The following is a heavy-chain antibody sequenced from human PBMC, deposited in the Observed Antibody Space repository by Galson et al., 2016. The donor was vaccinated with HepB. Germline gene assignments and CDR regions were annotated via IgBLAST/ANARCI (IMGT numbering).Heavy chain of an antibody. CDR1: GFTFSNYA. V-gene: IGHV3-23*01. CDR2: LSDSGATT. CDR3: ARVAGGFDYVWGDSHRSYYFDY. Sequence: SLRLSCAASGFTFSNYAMTWVRQAPGKGPHFVSSLSDSGATTYYPDSVKGRFTISRDNSKNTLYLQMNSLRAEDAAVYYCARVAGGFDYVWGDSHRSYYFDYWGQGTRVTVSS. J-gene: IGHJ4*02. D-gene: IGHD3-16*01.